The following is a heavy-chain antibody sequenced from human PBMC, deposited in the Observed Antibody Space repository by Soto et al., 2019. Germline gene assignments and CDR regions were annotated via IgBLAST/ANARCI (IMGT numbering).Heavy chain of an antibody. Sequence: QLQLQESGSGLVKPSQTLSLTCAVSGGSISSGGYSWSWIRQLPGKGLEWIGYIYHSGSSYYNPSLKSRVTISVDSSKNQFSLKLSSVTAADTAVYDCAAGGGLPRYYWGQGTLVTVSS. CDR2: IYHSGSS. CDR1: GGSISSGGYS. J-gene: IGHJ4*02. V-gene: IGHV4-30-2*01. CDR3: AAGGGLPRYY. D-gene: IGHD5-12*01.